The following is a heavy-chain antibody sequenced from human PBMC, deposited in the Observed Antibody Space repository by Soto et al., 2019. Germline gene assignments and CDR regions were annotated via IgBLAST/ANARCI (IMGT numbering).Heavy chain of an antibody. J-gene: IGHJ6*02. V-gene: IGHV5-51*01. CDR1: GYTFTNYW. Sequence: PGESLKISCKGSGYTFTNYWIGWVRQMPGKGPEWMGIIYPGDSDTKYNPSFQGQVTISADKSSTTTYLQGSSLKASDTAIYYCAASIFYYCMDVWGQGTTFTVSS. CDR2: IYPGDSDT. CDR3: AASIFYYCMDV.